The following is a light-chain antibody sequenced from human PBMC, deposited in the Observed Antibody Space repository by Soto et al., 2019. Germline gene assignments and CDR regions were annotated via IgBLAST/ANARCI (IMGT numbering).Light chain of an antibody. V-gene: IGKV1-33*01. CDR2: DVS. J-gene: IGKJ2*01. Sequence: DIQMTQSPSSLSASAGDSVTITCQASRDISVYLNWYQHKPGHPPKLLVYDVSNLQTGVPSRFSGSGSGTHFTFTITNLQPEDFATYYCKQYDNFPPYTFGQGTKVDVK. CDR1: RDISVY. CDR3: KQYDNFPPYT.